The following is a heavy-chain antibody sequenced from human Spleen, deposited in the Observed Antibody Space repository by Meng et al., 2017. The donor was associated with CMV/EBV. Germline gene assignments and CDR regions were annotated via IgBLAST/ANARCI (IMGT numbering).Heavy chain of an antibody. CDR1: GGSFSGYY. Sequence: SQTLSLTCAVYGGSFSGYYWSWIRQPPGKGLEWIGEINHSGSTYYNPSLKSRVTISVDTSKNQFSLKLSSVTAADTAVYYCAREVVVPARDAFDIWGQGTMVTVSS. J-gene: IGHJ3*02. V-gene: IGHV4-34*01. CDR2: INHSGST. CDR3: AREVVVPARDAFDI. D-gene: IGHD2-2*01.